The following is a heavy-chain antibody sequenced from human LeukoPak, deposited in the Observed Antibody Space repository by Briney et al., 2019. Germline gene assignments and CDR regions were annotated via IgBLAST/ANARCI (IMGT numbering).Heavy chain of an antibody. CDR1: GITISSNH. Sequence: GGSLRLSCAASGITISSNHMTWVRQAPGKGLELVSVIYDGGSTSYADSVKGRFIISRDNSKNTLYLQMNSLRGEDTAVYYCARFYGVPGGWFDPWGQGTLVTVSS. J-gene: IGHJ5*02. CDR2: IYDGGST. D-gene: IGHD4-17*01. V-gene: IGHV3-66*01. CDR3: ARFYGVPGGWFDP.